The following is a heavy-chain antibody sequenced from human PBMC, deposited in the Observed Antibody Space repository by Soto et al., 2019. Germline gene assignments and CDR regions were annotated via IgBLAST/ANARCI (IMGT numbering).Heavy chain of an antibody. J-gene: IGHJ2*01. CDR2: IGTAGDT. CDR3: ARDSARRWDGSGSYVWVFDL. Sequence: EVQLVESGGGLVQPGGSLRLSCAASGFTFSSYDMHWVRQATGKGLEWVSAIGTAGDTYYPGSVKGRFTISRENAKNSLYLQMNSLRAGDTAVYYCARDSARRWDGSGSYVWVFDLWGRGTLVTVSS. D-gene: IGHD3-10*01. V-gene: IGHV3-13*01. CDR1: GFTFSSYD.